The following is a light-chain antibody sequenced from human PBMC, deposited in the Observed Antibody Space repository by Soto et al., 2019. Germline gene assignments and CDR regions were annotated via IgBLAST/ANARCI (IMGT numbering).Light chain of an antibody. J-gene: IGLJ2*01. Sequence: QSVLTQPPSVSAAPGQKVTISCSGSSSNIGNNYVSWYQQFPGTAPKLLIYDNNKRPSGIPGRFSGSKSDTSATLGITGLQTGDEADYYCGTWDSSLSAVVFGGGTKLTVL. V-gene: IGLV1-51*01. CDR3: GTWDSSLSAVV. CDR1: SSNIGNNY. CDR2: DNN.